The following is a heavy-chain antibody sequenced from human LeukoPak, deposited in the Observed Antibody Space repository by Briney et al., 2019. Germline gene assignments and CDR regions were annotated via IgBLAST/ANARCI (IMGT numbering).Heavy chain of an antibody. CDR1: GYTFIAYY. CDR2: INAGNGNT. CDR3: ARTFTGYSSPFDY. D-gene: IGHD6-13*01. V-gene: IGHV1-3*01. Sequence: ASVKVSCKASGYTFIAYYMFWVRQAPGQRLEWMGWINAGNGNTKYSQKFQGRVTITRDTSASTAYMELSSLRSEDTAVYYCARTFTGYSSPFDYWGQGTLVTVSS. J-gene: IGHJ4*02.